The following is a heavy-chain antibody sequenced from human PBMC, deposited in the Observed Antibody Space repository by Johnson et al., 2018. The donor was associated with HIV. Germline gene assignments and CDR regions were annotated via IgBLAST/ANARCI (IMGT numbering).Heavy chain of an antibody. D-gene: IGHD3-22*01. J-gene: IGHJ3*02. CDR2: ISYDGSNK. V-gene: IGHV3-30-3*01. CDR3: ASSSYYDSIGYYGAFAM. Sequence: QEQLVESGGGVVQPGRSLRLSCAASGFTFSSYAMHWVRQAPGKGLEWVAVISYDGSNKYYADSVKGRFTISRDNSKNTLYLQMNSLRAEDTAVYYCASSSYYDSIGYYGAFAMWGQGTMVTVSS. CDR1: GFTFSSYA.